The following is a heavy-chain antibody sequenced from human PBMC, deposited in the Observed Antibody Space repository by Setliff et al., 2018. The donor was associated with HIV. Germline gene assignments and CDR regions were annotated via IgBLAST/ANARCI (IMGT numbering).Heavy chain of an antibody. Sequence: GESLKISCKASGYTFTRYWIGWVRQMPGKGLEWMGMIYPGDSETRYNPSFQGQVTISADKSTSTAYLQWNSLKASDTAMYYCARSRDSGSYSALDYWGQGTLVTVSS. D-gene: IGHD1-26*01. CDR2: IYPGDSET. CDR1: GYTFTRYW. V-gene: IGHV5-51*01. J-gene: IGHJ4*02. CDR3: ARSRDSGSYSALDY.